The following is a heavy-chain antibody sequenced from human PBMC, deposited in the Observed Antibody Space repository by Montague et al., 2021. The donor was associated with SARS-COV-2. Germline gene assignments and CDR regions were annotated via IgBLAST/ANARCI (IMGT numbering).Heavy chain of an antibody. CDR3: ARISGKLVLL. V-gene: IGHV4-4*02. D-gene: IGHD6-6*01. Sequence: SETLSLTCAVSGGSISSSNWWSWVRQPPGKGLEWIGEIYHSGSTNYNPSLKSRVTISVDTSKNQSSLKLSSVTAADTAVYYCARISGKLVLLWGQGTLVTVSS. CDR1: GGSISSSNW. J-gene: IGHJ4*02. CDR2: IYHSGST.